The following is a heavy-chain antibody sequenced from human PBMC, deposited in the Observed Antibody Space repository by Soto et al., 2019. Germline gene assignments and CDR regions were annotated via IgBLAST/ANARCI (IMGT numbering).Heavy chain of an antibody. Sequence: SVKVSCKSSGGTFSSYAISWVRQAPGQGLEWMGGIIPIFGTANYAQKFQGRVTITADESTSTAYMELSSLRSEDTAVYYCARAARPWSWFDPWGQGTLVNVSS. CDR3: ARAARPWSWFDP. D-gene: IGHD6-6*01. V-gene: IGHV1-69*13. J-gene: IGHJ5*02. CDR2: IIPIFGTA. CDR1: GGTFSSYA.